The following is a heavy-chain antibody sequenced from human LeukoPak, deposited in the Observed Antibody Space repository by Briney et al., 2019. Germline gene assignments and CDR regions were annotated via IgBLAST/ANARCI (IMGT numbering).Heavy chain of an antibody. Sequence: GGSLRLSCEASGFTFGNYAMNWVRQAPGKGLEWVSTISGTGSSTYYADSAKGRFTISRDNSKDTLFLQLNSLTAADTAVYYCAKNNYYGSGSYSSGFDPWGQGTLVTVSS. D-gene: IGHD3-10*01. CDR1: GFTFGNYA. CDR3: AKNNYYGSGSYSSGFDP. CDR2: ISGTGSST. J-gene: IGHJ5*02. V-gene: IGHV3-23*01.